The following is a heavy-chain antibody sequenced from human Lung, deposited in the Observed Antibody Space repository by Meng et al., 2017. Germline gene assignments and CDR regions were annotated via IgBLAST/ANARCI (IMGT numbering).Heavy chain of an antibody. D-gene: IGHD4-11*01. CDR3: ARGPTTMAHDFDY. CDR1: GGSFSDYY. Sequence: SETLSLTCVVSGGSFSDYYWSWIRQPPGKGLEWIGEINHSGSTNYNPSIESRATITVDTSQNNPSLKLSSVTAADSAVYYCARGPTTMAHDFDYWGQGTLVTVSS. J-gene: IGHJ4*02. V-gene: IGHV4-34*01. CDR2: INHSGST.